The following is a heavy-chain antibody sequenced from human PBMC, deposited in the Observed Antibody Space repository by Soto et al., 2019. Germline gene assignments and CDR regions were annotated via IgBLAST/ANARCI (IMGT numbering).Heavy chain of an antibody. D-gene: IGHD5-12*01. Sequence: GGSLRLSCAASGFTFSSYWMSWVRQAPGKGLEWVANIKQDGSEKYYVDSVKGRFAISRDNAKNSLYLQMNILRADDTPVADGASDSGIYSHGIVANSIDYWGQGTLVTVYS. CDR2: IKQDGSEK. CDR1: GFTFSSYW. CDR3: ASDSGIYSHGIVANSIDY. V-gene: IGHV3-7*01. J-gene: IGHJ4*02.